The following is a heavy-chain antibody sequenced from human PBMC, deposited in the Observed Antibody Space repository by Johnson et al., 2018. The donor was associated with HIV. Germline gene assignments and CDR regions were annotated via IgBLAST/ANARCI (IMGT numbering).Heavy chain of an antibody. J-gene: IGHJ3*02. V-gene: IGHV3-9*01. CDR2: ISWNRGSI. D-gene: IGHD2-21*01. CDR3: VRSYSRTFDI. CDR1: EFTFDDYA. Sequence: VHLVESGGGVVQPGRSLRLSCAASEFTFDDYAMHWVRQPPGKGLEWVSGISWNRGSIGHADSVKGRFTISRDNAKNSLYLQMNNLRPEDTALYYCVRSYSRTFDIWGQGTMVTDSS.